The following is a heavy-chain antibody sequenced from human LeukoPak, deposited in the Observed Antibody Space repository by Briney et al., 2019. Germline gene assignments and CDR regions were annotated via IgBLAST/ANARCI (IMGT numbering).Heavy chain of an antibody. Sequence: PGGSLRLSCAASGFTFSSYEMNWVRQAPGKGLEWVSYISSSGSTIYYADSVKGRFTISRDNSKNTLYLQMNSLRAEDTAVYYCAKNLVVPAAPHDYWGQGTLVTVSS. V-gene: IGHV3-48*03. D-gene: IGHD2-2*01. J-gene: IGHJ4*02. CDR3: AKNLVVPAAPHDY. CDR1: GFTFSSYE. CDR2: ISSSGSTI.